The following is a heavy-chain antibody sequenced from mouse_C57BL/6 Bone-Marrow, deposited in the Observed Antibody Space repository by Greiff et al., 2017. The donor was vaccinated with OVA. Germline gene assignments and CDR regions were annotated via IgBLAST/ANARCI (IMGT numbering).Heavy chain of an antibody. D-gene: IGHD1-1*01. CDR1: GFFLSTSGMG. CDR2: IYWDDDK. CDR3: ARRAGSSFLYWYFDV. J-gene: IGHJ1*03. Sequence: ESGPGILQSSQTLSLTCSFSGFFLSTSGMGVSWIRQPSGKGLEWLAHIYWDDDKRYNPSLKSRLTISKDTSRNQVFLKITSVDTADTATYYCARRAGSSFLYWYFDVWGTGTTVTVSS. V-gene: IGHV8-12*01.